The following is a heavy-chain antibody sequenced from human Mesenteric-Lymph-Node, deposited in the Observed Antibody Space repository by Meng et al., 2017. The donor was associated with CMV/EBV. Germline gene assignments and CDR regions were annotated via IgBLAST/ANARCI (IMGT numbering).Heavy chain of an antibody. CDR2: IGGNDATT. J-gene: IGHJ4*02. V-gene: IGHV3-23*01. D-gene: IGHD5-12*01. Sequence: GESLKISCAASGLTFSSYAMSWVRQAPGKGLEWVSSIGGNDATTFHADPVKGRFSISRDNSKNTLYLQMNSLRAEDTAVYYCAKTNTPVDIVATYEGDYFDYWGQGTLVTVS. CDR3: AKTNTPVDIVATYEGDYFDY. CDR1: GLTFSSYA.